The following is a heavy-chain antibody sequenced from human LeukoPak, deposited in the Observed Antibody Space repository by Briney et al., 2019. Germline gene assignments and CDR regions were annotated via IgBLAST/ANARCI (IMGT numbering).Heavy chain of an antibody. J-gene: IGHJ6*03. D-gene: IGHD1-1*01. CDR1: GGSISSSLYH. V-gene: IGHV4-39*01. CDR2: VFHSGNT. CDR3: ARQIVGTSWNYYYSYIDV. Sequence: PSETLSLTCSVSGGSISSSLYHCGWLRQPPGKGLEWIGNVFHSGNTYSSPSLQSRVAFSVDTSKNQFSLKLTSVTATDTAVYYCARQIVGTSWNYYYSYIDVWGKGTSVSVSS.